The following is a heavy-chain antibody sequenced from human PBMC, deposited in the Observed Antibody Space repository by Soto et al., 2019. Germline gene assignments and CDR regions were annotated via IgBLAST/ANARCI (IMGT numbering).Heavy chain of an antibody. V-gene: IGHV3-23*01. Sequence: GGSLSLSCAASGFTFSSYAMSWVRQAPGKGLEWVSAISGSGGSTYYADSVKGRFTISRDNSKNTLYLQMNSLRAEDTAVYYWAKDTAMVPVGFDYWGQGTLVTVSS. D-gene: IGHD5-18*01. CDR3: AKDTAMVPVGFDY. J-gene: IGHJ4*02. CDR2: ISGSGGST. CDR1: GFTFSSYA.